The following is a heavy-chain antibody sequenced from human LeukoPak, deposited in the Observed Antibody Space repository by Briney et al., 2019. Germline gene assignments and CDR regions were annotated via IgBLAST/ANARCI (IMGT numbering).Heavy chain of an antibody. Sequence: GGSLRLSCAASGFTFSSYAMHWVRQAPGKGLEWVAVISYDGSNKYYADSVKGRFTISRDNSKNTLYLQMNSLRAEDTAVYYCARGSTIFGFNWYFDLWGRGTLVTVSS. CDR3: ARGSTIFGFNWYFDL. CDR1: GFTFSSYA. V-gene: IGHV3-30-3*01. J-gene: IGHJ2*01. D-gene: IGHD3-3*01. CDR2: ISYDGSNK.